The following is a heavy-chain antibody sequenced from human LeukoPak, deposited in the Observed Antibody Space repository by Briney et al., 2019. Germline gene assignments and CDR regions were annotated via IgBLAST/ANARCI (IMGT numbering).Heavy chain of an antibody. Sequence: GASVKVSCKASGYTFTGYYMHWVRQAPGQGLEWMGWINPNSGGTNYAQKFQGWVTMTRNTSISTAYMELSSLRSEDTAVYYCARGPYYYGSGSYLYYYYGMDVWGQGTTVTVSS. CDR3: ARGPYYYGSGSYLYYYYGMDV. CDR2: INPNSGGT. V-gene: IGHV1-2*04. D-gene: IGHD3-10*01. J-gene: IGHJ6*02. CDR1: GYTFTGYY.